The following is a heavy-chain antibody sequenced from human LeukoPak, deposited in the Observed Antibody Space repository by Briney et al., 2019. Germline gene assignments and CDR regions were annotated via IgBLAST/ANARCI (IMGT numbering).Heavy chain of an antibody. V-gene: IGHV3-30-3*01. Sequence: GGSLRLSCAASGFTFSSYAMHWVRQAPGKGLEWVAVISYDGSNKYYADSVKGRFTISRDNSKNTLYLQMNSLRAEDTAVYYCARSYSSTPQYYYYYYYMDVWGKGTTVTVSS. CDR2: ISYDGSNK. J-gene: IGHJ6*03. CDR3: ARSYSSTPQYYYYYYYMDV. CDR1: GFTFSSYA. D-gene: IGHD6-13*01.